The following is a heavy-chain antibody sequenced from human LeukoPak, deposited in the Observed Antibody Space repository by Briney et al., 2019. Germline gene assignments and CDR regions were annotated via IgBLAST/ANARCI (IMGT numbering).Heavy chain of an antibody. V-gene: IGHV1-69*06. CDR3: ATRYYDILTGYQQDY. J-gene: IGHJ4*02. CDR2: IIPIFGTT. CDR1: GGTFSSYA. Sequence: SVKVSCKASGGTFSSYAISWVRQAPGQGLEWMGGIIPIFGTTNYAQKFQDRVTITADKSTSTAYMELSSLRSEDTAVYYCATRYYDILTGYQQDYWGQGTLVTVSS. D-gene: IGHD3-9*01.